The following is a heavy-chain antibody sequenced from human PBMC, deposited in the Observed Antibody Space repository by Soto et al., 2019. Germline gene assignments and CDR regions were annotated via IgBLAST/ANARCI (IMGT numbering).Heavy chain of an antibody. V-gene: IGHV3-30-3*01. J-gene: IGHJ4*02. CDR3: ARVGAYSSSWYAYFDY. Sequence: QVQLVESGGGVVQPGRSLRLSCAASGFTFSSYAMHWVRQAPGKGLEWVAVISYDGSNKYYADSVKGRFTISRDNSKNTLYLQMNSLRAEDTAVYYCARVGAYSSSWYAYFDYWGQGTLVTVSS. CDR2: ISYDGSNK. CDR1: GFTFSSYA. D-gene: IGHD6-13*01.